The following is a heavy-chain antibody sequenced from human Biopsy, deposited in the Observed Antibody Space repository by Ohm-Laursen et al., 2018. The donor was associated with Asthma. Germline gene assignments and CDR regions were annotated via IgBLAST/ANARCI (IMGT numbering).Heavy chain of an antibody. D-gene: IGHD1-1*01. Sequence: SLRLSCAASGFRFSDYDMNWVRQAPGKGLEWVATISSSSGSRDYADSVKGRFTISRDNSKNTLYLQMNSLRAEDTAVYYCAKESGSNYAFDIWGQGTMVTVSS. V-gene: IGHV3-23*01. CDR3: AKESGSNYAFDI. J-gene: IGHJ3*02. CDR2: ISSSSGSR. CDR1: GFRFSDYD.